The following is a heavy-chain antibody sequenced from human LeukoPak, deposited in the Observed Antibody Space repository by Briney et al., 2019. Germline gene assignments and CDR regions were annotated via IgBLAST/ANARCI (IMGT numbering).Heavy chain of an antibody. D-gene: IGHD6-6*01. V-gene: IGHV3-23*01. Sequence: GGSLGLSCAGSGFTFSSYSMTWVRQAPGKGLEWVSALSGSGGRTYYGDSVKGRFTISRDNSKNTLYLQMNTLRAEDTAVYYCAKDRKYSSSSSYFDYWGQGTLVTVSS. CDR1: GFTFSSYS. J-gene: IGHJ4*02. CDR2: LSGSGGRT. CDR3: AKDRKYSSSSSYFDY.